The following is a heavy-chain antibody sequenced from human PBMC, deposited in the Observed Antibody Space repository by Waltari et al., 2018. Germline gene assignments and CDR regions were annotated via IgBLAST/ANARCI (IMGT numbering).Heavy chain of an antibody. Sequence: QVQLVQSGAEVKKPGASVKVSCKASGYTFTSYGITWVRQAPGQGLEWMGWISAYNGNTNYAQKLQGRVTITIDTSTSTAYMELRSLRSDDTAVYYCARGRLVLLWFGELPLFDYWGQGTLVTVSS. CDR2: ISAYNGNT. J-gene: IGHJ4*02. D-gene: IGHD3-10*01. CDR3: ARGRLVLLWFGELPLFDY. V-gene: IGHV1-18*01. CDR1: GYTFTSYG.